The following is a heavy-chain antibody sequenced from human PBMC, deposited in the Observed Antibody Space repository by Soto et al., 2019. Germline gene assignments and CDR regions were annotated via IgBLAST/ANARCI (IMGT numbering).Heavy chain of an antibody. V-gene: IGHV4-4*02. CDR2: IYHSGST. D-gene: IGHD4-17*01. J-gene: IGHJ4*02. CDR1: SGSVSSSNW. CDR3: AKSGDYYFEY. Sequence: SETLSLTCAVSSGSVSSSNWWSWVRQPPGKGLEWIGGIYHSGSTNYNPSLKSRVTISVDKSKNQFSLKLSSVTAADTAVYYCAKSGDYYFEYWGQGTLVTVSS.